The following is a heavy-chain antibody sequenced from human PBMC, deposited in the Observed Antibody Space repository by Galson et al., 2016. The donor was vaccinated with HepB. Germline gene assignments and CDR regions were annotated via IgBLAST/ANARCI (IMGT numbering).Heavy chain of an antibody. CDR1: GGSITSGTKY. CDR3: ATMPDS. V-gene: IGHV4-61*02. J-gene: IGHJ4*02. Sequence: TLSLTCTVSGGSITSGTKYWTWIRQPAGKGLEWIGGISTSGTDNYNPSLRSRVTISLDTSKTHLSLKLRSVTASDTAMYYCATMPDSWGQGTLVTVSS. CDR2: ISTSGTD. D-gene: IGHD2-2*01.